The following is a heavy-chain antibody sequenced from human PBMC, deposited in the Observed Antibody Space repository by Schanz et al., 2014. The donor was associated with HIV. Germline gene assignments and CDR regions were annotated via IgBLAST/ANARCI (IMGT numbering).Heavy chain of an antibody. CDR3: ARDRMTANWKNGMDV. CDR2: ISPDGSKQ. V-gene: IGHV3-33*01. CDR1: GFTFRRHG. J-gene: IGHJ6*02. D-gene: IGHD2-21*02. Sequence: QLQLVESGGGVVQPGRSQRLSCAASGFTFRRHGMHWVRQAPGQGLEWLAVISPDGSKQHYADSVKGRFIISRDNSKKILYLQMNSLRAEDRAVYYCARDRMTANWKNGMDVWGQGTTVTVS.